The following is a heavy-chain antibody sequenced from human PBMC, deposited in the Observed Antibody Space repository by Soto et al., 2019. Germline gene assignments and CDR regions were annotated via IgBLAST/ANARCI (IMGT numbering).Heavy chain of an antibody. Sequence: VPLTQGQGLEWMGWISAYNGNTNYAQKLQGRVTMTTDTSTSTAYMELRSLRSDDTAVYYCARDSPHLLKASGSFWGQGTLVTVSS. CDR3: ARDSPHLLKASGSF. CDR2: ISAYNGNT. J-gene: IGHJ4*02. D-gene: IGHD3-10*01. V-gene: IGHV1-18*01.